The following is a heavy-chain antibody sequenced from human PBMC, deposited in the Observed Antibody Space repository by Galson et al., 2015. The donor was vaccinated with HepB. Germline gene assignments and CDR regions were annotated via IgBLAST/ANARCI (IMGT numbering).Heavy chain of an antibody. CDR3: ARSGYCSSTSCYTGFNYMDV. J-gene: IGHJ6*03. Sequence: SLRLSCAASGFTFSSYDMHWVRQATGKGLEWVSAIGTAGDTYSPGSVKGRFTISRENAKNSLYLQMNSLRAGDTAVYYCARSGYCSSTSCYTGFNYMDVWGKGTTVTVSS. CDR2: IGTAGDT. D-gene: IGHD2-2*02. V-gene: IGHV3-13*01. CDR1: GFTFSSYD.